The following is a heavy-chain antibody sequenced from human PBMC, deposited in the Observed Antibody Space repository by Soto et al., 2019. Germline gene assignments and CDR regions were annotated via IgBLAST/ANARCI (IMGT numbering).Heavy chain of an antibody. CDR3: AKVAQGDPLIADYGMDV. Sequence: ALRLSCAASGFPFSSYGMHWVRQAPGKGLEWVAVISYDGSSKYYADSVKGRFTGSRDNSKNTLYLQMNSLRGEDTAVYYCAKVAQGDPLIADYGMDVWGQGTTVTVSS. CDR2: ISYDGSSK. V-gene: IGHV3-30*18. CDR1: GFPFSSYG. D-gene: IGHD2-21*02. J-gene: IGHJ6*02.